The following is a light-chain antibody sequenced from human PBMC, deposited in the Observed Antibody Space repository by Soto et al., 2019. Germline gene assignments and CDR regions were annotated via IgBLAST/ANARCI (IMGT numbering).Light chain of an antibody. CDR3: HQYDSWT. V-gene: IGKV3D-15*01. CDR1: QSVSSN. CDR2: GAS. Sequence: EKGMNQSLATLSVTPGERATLSCRASQSVSSNLAWYQQKPGQAPRLLIYGASSRATGIPDRFSGSGSGTDFTLTISRLEPEDFAVYYCHQYDSWTFGQGTKVDIK. J-gene: IGKJ1*01.